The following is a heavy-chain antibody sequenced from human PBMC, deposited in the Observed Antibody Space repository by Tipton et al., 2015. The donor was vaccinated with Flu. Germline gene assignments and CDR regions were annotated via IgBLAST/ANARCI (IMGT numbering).Heavy chain of an antibody. CDR2: IHRSGNT. CDR3: ARDATIAARRGWYFDL. Sequence: TLSLICSVSGESMGINYYWGWIRQPPGEGLEWIGNIHRSGNTYHNPSLRSRVTMSVDSSKNQFSLRLSSVTAADTAVYFCARDATIAARRGWYFDLWGRGTLVSVSS. D-gene: IGHD6-6*01. CDR1: GESMGINYY. J-gene: IGHJ2*01. V-gene: IGHV4-38-2*02.